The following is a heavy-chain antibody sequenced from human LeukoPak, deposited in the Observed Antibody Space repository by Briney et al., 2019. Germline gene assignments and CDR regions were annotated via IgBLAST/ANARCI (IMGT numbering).Heavy chain of an antibody. D-gene: IGHD3-22*01. Sequence: GGSLRLSCAASGFTFRDFYMGWLRQAPGKGLEWVAYISHSGDTVYYTDSVRGRFTISRDNAKNSLFLQMNGLRDEDTAVYYCARESYYFDRNDYSRGAFDMWGQGTMVTVSS. V-gene: IGHV3-11*04. J-gene: IGHJ3*02. CDR3: ARESYYFDRNDYSRGAFDM. CDR1: GFTFRDFY. CDR2: ISHSGDTV.